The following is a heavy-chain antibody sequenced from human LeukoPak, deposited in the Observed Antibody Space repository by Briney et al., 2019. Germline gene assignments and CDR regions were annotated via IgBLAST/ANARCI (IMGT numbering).Heavy chain of an antibody. D-gene: IGHD2-15*01. CDR2: ISSSGSTI. CDR3: ARGYCSGGSCYSYYYYNYMDV. Sequence: SGGSLRLSCAASGFTFSDYYMSWIRQAPGKGLEWVSYISSSGSTIYYADSVKGRFTISRDNAKNSLYLQMNSLRAEDTAVYYCARGYCSGGSCYSYYYYNYMDVWGKGTTVTVSS. V-gene: IGHV3-11*04. J-gene: IGHJ6*03. CDR1: GFTFSDYY.